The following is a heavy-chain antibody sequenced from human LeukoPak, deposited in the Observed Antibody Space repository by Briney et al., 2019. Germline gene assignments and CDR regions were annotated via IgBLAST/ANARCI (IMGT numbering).Heavy chain of an antibody. J-gene: IGHJ3*02. Sequence: SVKVSCKASGGTFSSYAISRVRQAPGQGLEWMGGIIPIFGTANYAQKFQGRVTITTDESTSTAYMELSSLRSEDTAVYYCARSGGNSGSAFDIWGQGTMVTVSS. CDR3: ARSGGNSGSAFDI. V-gene: IGHV1-69*05. CDR2: IIPIFGTA. D-gene: IGHD4-23*01. CDR1: GGTFSSYA.